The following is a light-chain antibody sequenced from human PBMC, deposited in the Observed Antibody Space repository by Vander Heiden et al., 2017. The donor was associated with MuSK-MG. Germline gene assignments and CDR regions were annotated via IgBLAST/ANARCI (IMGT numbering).Light chain of an antibody. V-gene: IGLV2-8*01. Sequence: QSALTQPPSASVSPGQSVTISCTGTSSDVGGYNYVSWYQQHPGKAPKLMLYDVSERPSGVPDRFSGSKSGNTASLTVSGLQAEDEADYQCSSYAGSNNLVFGGGTKLTVL. CDR2: DVS. CDR3: SSYAGSNNLV. J-gene: IGLJ2*01. CDR1: SSDVGGYNY.